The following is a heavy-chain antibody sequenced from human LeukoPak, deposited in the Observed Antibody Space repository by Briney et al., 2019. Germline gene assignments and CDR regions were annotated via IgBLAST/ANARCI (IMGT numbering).Heavy chain of an antibody. V-gene: IGHV4-59*11. Sequence: SETLSLTCTVSGGSISSHYWSWIRQPPGKGLEWIGYIYYSGSTNYNPSLKSRVTISVDTSKNQFSLKLSPVTAADTAVYYCAREKQLTMGIDYWGQGTLVTVSS. CDR1: GGSISSHY. CDR3: AREKQLTMGIDY. J-gene: IGHJ4*02. D-gene: IGHD4/OR15-4a*01. CDR2: IYYSGST.